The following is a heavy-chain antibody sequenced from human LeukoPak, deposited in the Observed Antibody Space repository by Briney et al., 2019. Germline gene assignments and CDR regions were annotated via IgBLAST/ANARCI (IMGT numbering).Heavy chain of an antibody. Sequence: PGGSLRLSCAASGFTFRTYEMHAVRQGAGKGLEWVSGINTVGGTFYSDAVKGRFTIFRENAKNSLYLQMDSLRVGDTAVYYCIREGVDIAFRDSFVMWGPGPRVTVSS. CDR3: IREGVDIAFRDSFVM. CDR2: INTVGGT. D-gene: IGHD3-3*01. CDR1: GFTFRTYE. J-gene: IGHJ3*02. V-gene: IGHV3-13*01.